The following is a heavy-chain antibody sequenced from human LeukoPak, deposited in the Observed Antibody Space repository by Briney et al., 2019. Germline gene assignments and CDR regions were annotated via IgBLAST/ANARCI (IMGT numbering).Heavy chain of an antibody. D-gene: IGHD3-22*01. V-gene: IGHV3-30*04. J-gene: IGHJ4*02. CDR2: ISYDGSNK. Sequence: GGSLRLSCAASGFTFSSYAMHWVRQAPGKGLEWVAVISYDGSNKYYADSVKGRFTISRDNSKNTLYLQMNSLRAEDTAVYYCARDAYNSSGYYYDIDYWGQGTLVTVSS. CDR3: ARDAYNSSGYYYDIDY. CDR1: GFTFSSYA.